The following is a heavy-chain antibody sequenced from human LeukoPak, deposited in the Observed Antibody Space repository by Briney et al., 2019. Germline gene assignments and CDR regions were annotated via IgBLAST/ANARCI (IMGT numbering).Heavy chain of an antibody. CDR3: ARCVAAIDY. CDR2: ISGSGGST. D-gene: IGHD5-18*01. V-gene: IGHV3-23*01. Sequence: QAGGSLRLSCAASGVTFSNYAMSWVRQAPGKGLEWVSGISGSGGSTYYIDSVRGRFTISRDNSKNMVYLEMNSLRAEDTAVYYCARCVAAIDYWGQGTLVTVSS. J-gene: IGHJ4*02. CDR1: GVTFSNYA.